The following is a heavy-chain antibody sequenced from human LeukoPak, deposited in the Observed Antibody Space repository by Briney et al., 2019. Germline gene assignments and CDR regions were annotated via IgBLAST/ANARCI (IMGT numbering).Heavy chain of an antibody. CDR2: IIPIFGTA. V-gene: IGHV1-69*13. Sequence: SVKVSCKASGGTFSSYAISWLRQAPVQGLEWMGGIIPIFGTANYAQKFQGRVTITADESTSTAYMELSSLRSEDTAVYYCARTGTTLLKARNWFDPWGQGTLVTVSS. D-gene: IGHD1-1*01. J-gene: IGHJ5*02. CDR3: ARTGTTLLKARNWFDP. CDR1: GGTFSSYA.